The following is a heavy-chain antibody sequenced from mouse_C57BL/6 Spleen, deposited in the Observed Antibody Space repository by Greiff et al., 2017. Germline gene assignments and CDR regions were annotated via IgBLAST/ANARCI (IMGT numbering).Heavy chain of an antibody. CDR1: GYTFTDYY. CDR2: IYPGSGNT. V-gene: IGHV1-84*01. Sequence: ESGPELVKPGASVKISCKASGYTFTDYYINWVKQGPGQGLEWIGWIYPGSGNTKYNEKFKGKATLTVDTSSSTAYMQLSSLTAEDAAVYFRAREGTTGVRYAMDYWGQGTSVTVSS. J-gene: IGHJ4*01. D-gene: IGHD1-1*01. CDR3: AREGTTGVRYAMDY.